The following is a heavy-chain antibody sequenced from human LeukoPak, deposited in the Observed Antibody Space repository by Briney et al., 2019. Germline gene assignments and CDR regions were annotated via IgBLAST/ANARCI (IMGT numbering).Heavy chain of an antibody. V-gene: IGHV3-48*04. CDR2: ITNSGPTI. J-gene: IGHJ3*02. CDR3: VRDHLWAFDI. Sequence: PGGSLRLSCAASGFTFSDYSMNWVRQAPGKGLEWVSYITNSGPTIYYADSVKGRFTISRDDAKNSLYLQMNSLRAEDTAVYYCVRDHLWAFDIWGQGTVVTVSS. D-gene: IGHD2-21*01. CDR1: GFTFSDYS.